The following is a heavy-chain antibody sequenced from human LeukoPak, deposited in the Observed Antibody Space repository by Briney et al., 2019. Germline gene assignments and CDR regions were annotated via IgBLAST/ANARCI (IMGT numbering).Heavy chain of an antibody. CDR3: ASFGYCSSTSCYKSDY. D-gene: IGHD2-2*02. CDR2: IYYSGST. V-gene: IGHV4-39*01. J-gene: IGHJ4*02. Sequence: GSLRLSCAASGFTVSSNYMSWVRQPPGKGLEWIGSIYYSGSTYYNPSLKSRVTISVDTSKNQFSLKLSSVTAADTAVYYCASFGYCSSTSCYKSDYWGQGTLVTVSS. CDR1: GFTVSSNY.